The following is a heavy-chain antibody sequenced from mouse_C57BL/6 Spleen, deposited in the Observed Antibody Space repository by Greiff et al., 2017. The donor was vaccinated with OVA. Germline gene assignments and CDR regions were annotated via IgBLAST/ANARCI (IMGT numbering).Heavy chain of an antibody. V-gene: IGHV6-3*01. CDR2: IRLKSDNYAT. Sequence: EVKVVESGGGLVQPGGSMKLSCVASGFTFSNYRMNWVRQSPEKGLEWVAQIRLKSDNYATHYAESVKGRFTISRDDSKSSVYLQMINLRAEDTGIYYCTEAMDYWGQGTSVTVSS. J-gene: IGHJ4*01. CDR1: GFTFSNYR. CDR3: TEAMDY.